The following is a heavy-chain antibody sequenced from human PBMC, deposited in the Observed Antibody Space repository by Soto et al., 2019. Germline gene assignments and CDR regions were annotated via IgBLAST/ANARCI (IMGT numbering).Heavy chain of an antibody. CDR1: GGSISSSSYY. CDR2: IYYSGST. V-gene: IGHV4-39*01. D-gene: IGHD5-12*01. CDR3: ARLTSGYDGDDAFDI. J-gene: IGHJ3*02. Sequence: QLQLQESGPGLVKPSETLSLTCTVSGGSISSSSYYWGWIRQPPGEGLEWIGSIYYSGSTYYSPSLKSRVTIAVDTSKNQFSLKLSSVTAADTAVYYCARLTSGYDGDDAFDIWGQGTMVTVSS.